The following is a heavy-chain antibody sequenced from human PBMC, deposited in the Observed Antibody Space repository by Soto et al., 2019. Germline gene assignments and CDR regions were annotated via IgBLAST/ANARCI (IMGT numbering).Heavy chain of an antibody. Sequence: SETLSLTCTVSGGSISSYYWSWIRQPAGKGLEWIGRIYTSGSTNYNPSLKSRVTMSVDTSKNQFSLKLSSVTAADTAVYYCARDPEGNCSSTSCYTVDYWGQGTLVTVSS. V-gene: IGHV4-4*07. D-gene: IGHD2-2*02. J-gene: IGHJ4*02. CDR3: ARDPEGNCSSTSCYTVDY. CDR2: IYTSGST. CDR1: GGSISSYY.